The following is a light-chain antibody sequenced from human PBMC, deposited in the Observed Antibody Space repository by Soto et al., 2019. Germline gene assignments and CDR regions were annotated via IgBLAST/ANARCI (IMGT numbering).Light chain of an antibody. CDR2: GGS. CDR1: SSDVGGYNI. V-gene: IGLV2-23*01. CDR3: CSYAGSSTWV. J-gene: IGLJ3*02. Sequence: QSALTQPASVSGSPGQSVTISCTGTSSDVGGYNIVSWYRQHPGKAPKLIIYGGSNRPSGVSDRFSGSKSGNTAALTISGLQAEDEADYYCCSYAGSSTWVFGAGTKLTVL.